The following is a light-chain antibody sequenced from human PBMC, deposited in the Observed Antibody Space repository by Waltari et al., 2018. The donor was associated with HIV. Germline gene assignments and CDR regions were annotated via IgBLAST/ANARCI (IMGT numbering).Light chain of an antibody. CDR2: QNS. Sequence: LTQPPSVSVSPGQTASITCSGDKLGDTYASWYQQKPGQSPVLVIYQNSKRPSGIPERFSGSNSGDTATLTISGTQALDEADYYCQAWDATTVLFGGGTKVTVL. CDR3: QAWDATTVL. J-gene: IGLJ2*01. V-gene: IGLV3-1*01. CDR1: KLGDTY.